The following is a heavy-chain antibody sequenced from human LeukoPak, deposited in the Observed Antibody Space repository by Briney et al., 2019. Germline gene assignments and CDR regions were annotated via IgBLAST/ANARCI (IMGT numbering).Heavy chain of an antibody. J-gene: IGHJ3*02. Sequence: PGGSLRLSCAASGFTFSSYEMNWVRQAPGKGLGWVSYISSSGSVIYYADSVKGRFTISIANAKNSLYLQMNSLRAEDTAVYYCARDLGVYIVVTHHDAFDIWGQGTMVTVSS. CDR1: GFTFSSYE. V-gene: IGHV3-48*03. CDR2: ISSSGSVI. CDR3: ARDLGVYIVVTHHDAFDI. D-gene: IGHD3-22*01.